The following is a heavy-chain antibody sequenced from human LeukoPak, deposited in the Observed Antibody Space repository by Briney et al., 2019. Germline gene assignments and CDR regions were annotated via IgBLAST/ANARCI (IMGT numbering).Heavy chain of an antibody. CDR1: GFTFSSYA. J-gene: IGHJ3*02. Sequence: GGSLRLSCAASGFTFSSYAMSWVRQAPGKGLEWVSAISGSGGSTYYADSVKGRFTISRDNSKNTLYLQMNSLRAEDTAVYYCAKGGGNYAAAHLMLFDIWGQGTMVTVSS. V-gene: IGHV3-23*01. CDR2: ISGSGGST. CDR3: AKGGGNYAAAHLMLFDI. D-gene: IGHD4-23*01.